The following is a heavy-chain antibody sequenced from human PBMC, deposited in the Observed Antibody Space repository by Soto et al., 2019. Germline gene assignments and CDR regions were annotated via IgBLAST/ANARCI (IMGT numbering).Heavy chain of an antibody. D-gene: IGHD6-13*01. CDR2: TYYRSKWYN. J-gene: IGHJ4*02. CDR1: GDSVSSNSAA. Sequence: SQTLSLTGAISGDSVSSNSAAWNWIRQSPSRGLEWLGRTYYRSKWYNDYAVSVKSRITINPDTSKNQFSLQLNSVTPEDTAVYYCARGISSSWAPHFDYWGQGTLVTVSS. V-gene: IGHV6-1*01. CDR3: ARGISSSWAPHFDY.